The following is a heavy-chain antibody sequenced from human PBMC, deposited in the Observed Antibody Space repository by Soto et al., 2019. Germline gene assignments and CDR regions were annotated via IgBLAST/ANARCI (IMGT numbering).Heavy chain of an antibody. V-gene: IGHV3-30*18. CDR3: AKEAVCSGGSCFPHDYYYYYMDV. CDR2: ISYDGSNK. D-gene: IGHD2-15*01. CDR1: GFTFSSYG. Sequence: PGGSLRLSCAASGFTFSSYGMHWVRQAPGKGLEWVAVISYDGSNKYYADSVKGRFTISRDNSKNTLYLQMNSLRAEDTAVYYCAKEAVCSGGSCFPHDYYYYYMDVWGKGTTVTVSS. J-gene: IGHJ6*03.